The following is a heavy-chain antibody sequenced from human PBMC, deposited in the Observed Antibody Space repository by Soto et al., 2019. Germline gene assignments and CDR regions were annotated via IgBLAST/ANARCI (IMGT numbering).Heavy chain of an antibody. CDR1: GGSFSGYY. V-gene: IGHV4-34*01. Sequence: SETLSLTCAVYGGSFSGYYWSWIRQPPGKGLEWIGEINHSGSTNYNPSLKSRVTISVDTSKNQFSLKLSSVTAADTAVYYCAREPSRYYYDSSGYGNRFDPWGQGTLVTVSS. CDR2: INHSGST. J-gene: IGHJ5*02. D-gene: IGHD3-22*01. CDR3: AREPSRYYYDSSGYGNRFDP.